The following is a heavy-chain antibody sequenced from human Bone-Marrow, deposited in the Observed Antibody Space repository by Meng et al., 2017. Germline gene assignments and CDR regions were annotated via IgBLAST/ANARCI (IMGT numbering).Heavy chain of an antibody. CDR2: INSHGSDT. CDR3: ARDLSGWDSYGIDY. Sequence: GESLKISCAASGFTFSDYWMHWVRQAPGKGLVWVSRINSHGSDTSYADSVKGRFTISRDNAKNTLYLQMNSLRADETAVYYCARDLSGWDSYGIDYWGLGTLVTVSS. V-gene: IGHV3-74*01. J-gene: IGHJ4*02. CDR1: GFTFSDYW. D-gene: IGHD3-10*01.